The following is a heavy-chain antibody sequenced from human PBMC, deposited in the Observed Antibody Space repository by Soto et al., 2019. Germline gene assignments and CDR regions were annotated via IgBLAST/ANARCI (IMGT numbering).Heavy chain of an antibody. CDR1: GYTFTSYG. Sequence: ASVKVSCKVSGYTFTSYGISWVRQAPGQGLEWMGWISAYNGNTNYAQKLQGRVTMTTDTSTSTAYMELRSLRSDDTAVYYCARDLKYYGSGSYYIPKYWGQGTLVTVSS. CDR2: ISAYNGNT. CDR3: ARDLKYYGSGSYYIPKY. D-gene: IGHD3-10*01. V-gene: IGHV1-18*01. J-gene: IGHJ4*02.